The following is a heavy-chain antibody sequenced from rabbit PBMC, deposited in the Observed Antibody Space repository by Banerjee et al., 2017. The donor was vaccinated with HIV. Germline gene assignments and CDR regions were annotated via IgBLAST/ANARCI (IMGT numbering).Heavy chain of an antibody. D-gene: IGHD4-2*01. CDR1: GFSFSSSYW. CDR3: ARKRAGGAGDL. CDR2: IYAGSGST. Sequence: QQQLVESGGGLVKPGASLTFTCTASGFSFSSSYWIWWVRQAPGKGLEWIACIYAGSGSTYYASWAKGRFTISKTSSTTVTLQMTSLTAADTATYFCARKRAGGAGDLWGQGTLVTVS. V-gene: IGHV1S45*01. J-gene: IGHJ6*01.